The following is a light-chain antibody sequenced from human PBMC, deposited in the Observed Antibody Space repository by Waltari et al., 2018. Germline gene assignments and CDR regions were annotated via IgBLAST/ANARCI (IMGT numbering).Light chain of an antibody. V-gene: IGLV2-11*01. J-gene: IGLJ2*01. CDR1: RSYFGGYNY. Sequence: QSALTQPRSVSGSPGQSVTISCTGTRSYFGGYNYVPCYQQHPGKAPKLMIYDVSKRPSGVPDRFSGSKSGNTASLTISGLQAEDEADYYCCSYAGSYTLVFGGGTKLTVL. CDR2: DVS. CDR3: CSYAGSYTLV.